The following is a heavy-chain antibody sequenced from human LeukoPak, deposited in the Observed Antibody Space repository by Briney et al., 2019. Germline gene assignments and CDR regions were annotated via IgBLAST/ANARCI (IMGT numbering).Heavy chain of an antibody. CDR3: ASSFCSSTSCALNYFDY. D-gene: IGHD2-2*01. CDR1: GFTFDDYG. Sequence: GGSLRLSCAASGFTFDDYGMGWVRQAPGKGLEWVSGINWNGGSTGYADSVKGRFTISRDNAKNSLYLQMNSLRAEDTALYYCASSFCSSTSCALNYFDYWGQGTLVTVSS. CDR2: INWNGGST. V-gene: IGHV3-20*04. J-gene: IGHJ4*02.